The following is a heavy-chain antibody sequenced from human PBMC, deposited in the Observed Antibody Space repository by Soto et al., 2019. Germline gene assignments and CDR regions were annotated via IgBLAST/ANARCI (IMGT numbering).Heavy chain of an antibody. Sequence: SETLSLTCTVSGSSISSNYWSWIRQSAGKGLEWIGRIYFTGSTNYNPSLKSRVNMSVDTSKNQFSLKLSSVTAADTAVYYCARDYYGSGSLFDYWGQGTLVTVSS. V-gene: IGHV4-4*07. CDR2: IYFTGST. CDR3: ARDYYGSGSLFDY. J-gene: IGHJ4*02. CDR1: GSSISSNY. D-gene: IGHD3-10*01.